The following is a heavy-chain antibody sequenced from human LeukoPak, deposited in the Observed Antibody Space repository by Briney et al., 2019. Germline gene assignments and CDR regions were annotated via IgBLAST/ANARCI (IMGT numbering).Heavy chain of an antibody. V-gene: IGHV3-53*01. CDR3: ARDLTPHSSSRYGGLDY. Sequence: GGSLRLSCAASGFTVSSNYMSWVRQAPGKGLEWVSVIYSGGSTYYADSVKGRFTISRDNSKNTLYLQMNSLRAEDTAVYYCARDLTPHSSSRYGGLDYWGQGTLVTVSS. CDR2: IYSGGST. CDR1: GFTVSSNY. D-gene: IGHD6-13*01. J-gene: IGHJ4*02.